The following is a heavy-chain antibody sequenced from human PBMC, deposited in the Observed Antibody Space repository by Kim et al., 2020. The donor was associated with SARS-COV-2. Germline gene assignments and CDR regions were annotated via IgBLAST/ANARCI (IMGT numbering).Heavy chain of an antibody. D-gene: IGHD5-18*01. J-gene: IGHJ6*02. CDR3: ARGAATAMVTIYYYYGMDV. Sequence: GGSLRLSCAASGFTFSSYSMNWVRQAPGKGLEWVSYISSSSSTIYYADSVKGRFTISRDNAKNSLYLQMNSLRDEETAVYYCARGAATAMVTIYYYYGMDVWGHGTTVTVSS. V-gene: IGHV3-48*02. CDR2: ISSSSSTI. CDR1: GFTFSSYS.